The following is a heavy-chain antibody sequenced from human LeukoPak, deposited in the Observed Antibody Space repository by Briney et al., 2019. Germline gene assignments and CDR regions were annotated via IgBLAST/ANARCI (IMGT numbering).Heavy chain of an antibody. J-gene: IGHJ4*02. V-gene: IGHV4-59*01. D-gene: IGHD2-21*02. Sequence: PSETLSLTCTVSGGSISSYYWSWIRQPPGKGLEWIGYIYYSGSTNYNPSLKSRVTISVDTSKNQFSLKLSSVTAADTAVYYCARSYCGGDCYSLYYFDYWGQGTLVTVSS. CDR2: IYYSGST. CDR3: ARSYCGGDCYSLYYFDY. CDR1: GGSISSYY.